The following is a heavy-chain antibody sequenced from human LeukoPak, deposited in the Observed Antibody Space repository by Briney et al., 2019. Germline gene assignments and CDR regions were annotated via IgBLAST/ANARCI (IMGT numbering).Heavy chain of an antibody. D-gene: IGHD4-17*01. CDR3: ARVPTVTFFDY. J-gene: IGHJ4*02. V-gene: IGHV4-39*01. CDR1: GGSISGSSYY. Sequence: SETLSLTCTVSGGSISGSSYYWGWIRQPPGKGLEWIGSIYYSRSTYYNPSLKSRVTISVDTSKNQFSLKLSSVTAADTAVYYCARVPTVTFFDYWGQGTLVTVSS. CDR2: IYYSRST.